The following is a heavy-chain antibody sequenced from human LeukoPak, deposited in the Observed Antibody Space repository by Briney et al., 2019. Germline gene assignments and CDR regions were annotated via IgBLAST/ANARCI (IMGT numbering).Heavy chain of an antibody. Sequence: SETLSLTCTVSGYSISSGYYWGWIRQPPGKGLEWIGSIYHSGSTYYNPSLKSRVTISVDKSKNQFSLKLSSVTAADTAVYYCARSTPAAGIPYDAFDIWGQGTMVTVSS. CDR2: IYHSGST. CDR1: GYSISSGYY. D-gene: IGHD6-13*01. CDR3: ARSTPAAGIPYDAFDI. J-gene: IGHJ3*02. V-gene: IGHV4-38-2*02.